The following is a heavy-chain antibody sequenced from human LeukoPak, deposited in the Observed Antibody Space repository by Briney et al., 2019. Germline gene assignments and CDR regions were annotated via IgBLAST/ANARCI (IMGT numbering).Heavy chain of an antibody. V-gene: IGHV4-38-2*02. CDR3: ARELRVHDYGDYADY. J-gene: IGHJ4*02. CDR2: IYYSGST. Sequence: SETLSLTCTVSGYSISGGYYWGWIRQPPGKGLEWIGSIYYSGSTYYNPSLKSRVTISVDTSKNQFSLKLSSVTAADTAVYYCARELRVHDYGDYADYWGQGTLVTVSS. D-gene: IGHD4-17*01. CDR1: GYSISGGYY.